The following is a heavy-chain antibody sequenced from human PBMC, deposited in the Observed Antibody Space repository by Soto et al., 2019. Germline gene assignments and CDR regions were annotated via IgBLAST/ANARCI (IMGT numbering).Heavy chain of an antibody. D-gene: IGHD3-22*01. J-gene: IGHJ4*02. V-gene: IGHV4-4*02. CDR3: ARIYRPDDYDSSGYSYFDY. CDR1: GASISSSKC. Sequence: PSETLSLTCAVSGASISSSKCWSWVRQPPGKGLEWIGEISPSGSTNYNPSLRSRVTISVDKSKNHFSLKLSSVAAADTAVYYCARIYRPDDYDSSGYSYFDYWGQGTLVPVSS. CDR2: ISPSGST.